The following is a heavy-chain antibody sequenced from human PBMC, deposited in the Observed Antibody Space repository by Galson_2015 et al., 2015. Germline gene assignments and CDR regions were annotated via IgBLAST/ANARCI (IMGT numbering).Heavy chain of an antibody. CDR3: ARGGGGSSGWYRAFDI. Sequence: LSLTCTVSGGSISSGSYYWSWIRQLAGKGLEWIGRIFISGSTDYNPSLKSRVTISVDTSKNQFSLKLSSVTAADTAVYYCARGGGGSSGWYRAFDIWGQGTMVTVSS. CDR1: GGSISSGSYY. CDR2: IFISGST. V-gene: IGHV4-61*02. D-gene: IGHD6-19*01. J-gene: IGHJ3*02.